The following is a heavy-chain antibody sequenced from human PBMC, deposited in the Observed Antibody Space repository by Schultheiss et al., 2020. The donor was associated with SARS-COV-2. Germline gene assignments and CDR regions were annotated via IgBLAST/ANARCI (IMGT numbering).Heavy chain of an antibody. CDR1: GGSISSSSYY. Sequence: GSLRLSCTVSGGSISSSSYYWSWIRQPPGKGLEWIGEINHSGSTNYNPSLKSRVTISVDTSKNQFSLKLSSVTAADTAVYYCARGGMATGGDWGQGTLVTVSS. J-gene: IGHJ4*02. CDR2: INHSGST. CDR3: ARGGMATGGD. D-gene: IGHD5-24*01. V-gene: IGHV4-39*07.